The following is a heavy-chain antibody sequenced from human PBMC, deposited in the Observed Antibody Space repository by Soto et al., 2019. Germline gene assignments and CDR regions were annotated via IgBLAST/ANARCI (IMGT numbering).Heavy chain of an antibody. J-gene: IGHJ6*02. Sequence: QGQLVQSGGEVKKPGASVKVSCKASGYTFTRYGISWVRQAPGQGLEWMGWISGYNGDTKYAQKFQGRVTMTGDTSTTTAYMELRSLTSDDRAVYYCAKNGQPPYYYYGMDVWGQGTTVTVSS. CDR1: GYTFTRYG. D-gene: IGHD2-8*01. CDR3: AKNGQPPYYYYGMDV. CDR2: ISGYNGDT. V-gene: IGHV1-18*01.